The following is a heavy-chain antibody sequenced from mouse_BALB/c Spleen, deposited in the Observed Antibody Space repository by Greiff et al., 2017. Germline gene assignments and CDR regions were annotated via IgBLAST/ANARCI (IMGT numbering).Heavy chain of an antibody. J-gene: IGHJ1*01. D-gene: IGHD1-1*01. CDR1: GFTFSSFG. CDR2: ISSGSSTI. Sequence: DVMLVESGGGLVQPGGSRKLSCAASGFTFSSFGMHWVRQAPEKGLEWVAYISSGSSTIYYADTVKGRFTISRDNPKNTLFLQMTSLRSEDTAMYYCARGRLITTVVAWYFDVWGEGTTVTVSA. CDR3: ARGRLITTVVAWYFDV. V-gene: IGHV5-17*02.